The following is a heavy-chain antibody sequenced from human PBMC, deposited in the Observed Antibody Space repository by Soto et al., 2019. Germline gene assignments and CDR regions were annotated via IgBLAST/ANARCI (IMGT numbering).Heavy chain of an antibody. D-gene: IGHD2-2*01. Sequence: ASVKVSCKASGYTFTGYYMHWVRQAPGQGLEWMGWINPNSGGTNYAQKFQGWVNMTRDTSISTAYKELSRLRSVDTAVYYCARDYCSSTSCYSDDYYYYGMDVWGQGTTVTVSS. CDR2: INPNSGGT. CDR3: ARDYCSSTSCYSDDYYYYGMDV. V-gene: IGHV1-2*04. CDR1: GYTFTGYY. J-gene: IGHJ6*02.